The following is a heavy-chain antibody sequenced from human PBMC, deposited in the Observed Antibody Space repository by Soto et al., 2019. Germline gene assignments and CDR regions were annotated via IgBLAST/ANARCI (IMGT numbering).Heavy chain of an antibody. CDR1: GYTFTGYA. CDR2: INAGNGNT. D-gene: IGHD6-19*01. Sequence: ASVKVSCKASGYTFTGYAMHWARQAPGQRLEWMGWINAGNGNTKYSQKFQGRVTITRDTSASTAYMELSSLRSEDTAVYYCARVVAVAADFDYWGTTTLVTVSS. J-gene: IGHJ4*02. CDR3: ARVVAVAADFDY. V-gene: IGHV1-3*01.